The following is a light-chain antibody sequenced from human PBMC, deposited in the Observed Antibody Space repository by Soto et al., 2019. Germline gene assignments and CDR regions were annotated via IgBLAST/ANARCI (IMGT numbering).Light chain of an antibody. V-gene: IGKV1-5*03. CDR2: KAS. CDR3: QQYNSYSIT. J-gene: IGKJ5*01. Sequence: DIQMTQSPSTLSASAGDRVTTTCRASQSISSWLAWYQQKPGKAPKLLIYKASSLESGVPSRFSGSGSGTEFTLTISSLQPDDFATYYCQQYNSYSITFGQGTRLEIK. CDR1: QSISSW.